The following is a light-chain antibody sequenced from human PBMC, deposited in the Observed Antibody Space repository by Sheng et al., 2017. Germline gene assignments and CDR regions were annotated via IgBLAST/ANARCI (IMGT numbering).Light chain of an antibody. J-gene: IGLJ1*01. CDR3: SSFTINSALDV. Sequence: QSVLTQPASVSGSPGQSITISCTGSSSDVGTYKYVSWYQQHPGKVPKLIIYDVSNRPSGVSNRFSGSKSGNTASLTIFGLQTDDEADYYCSSFTINSALDVFGPGTRVTVL. CDR1: SSDVGTYKY. V-gene: IGLV2-14*03. CDR2: DVS.